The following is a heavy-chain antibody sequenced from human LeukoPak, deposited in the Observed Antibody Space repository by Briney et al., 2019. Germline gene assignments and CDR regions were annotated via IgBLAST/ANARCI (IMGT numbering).Heavy chain of an antibody. CDR1: GYTFTDYY. CDR3: AAIYSNYVYYFDY. Sequence: GASVKVSCKVSGYTFTDYYMHWVQQAPGKGLEWMGLVDPEDGEAIYAEKFQGRVTITADTSTDTAYMELSSLRSEDTAVYYCAAIYSNYVYYFDYWGQGTLVTVSS. CDR2: VDPEDGEA. V-gene: IGHV1-69-2*01. D-gene: IGHD4-11*01. J-gene: IGHJ4*02.